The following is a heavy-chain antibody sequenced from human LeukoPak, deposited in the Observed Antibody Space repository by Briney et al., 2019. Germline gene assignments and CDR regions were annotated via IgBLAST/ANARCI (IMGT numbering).Heavy chain of an antibody. CDR2: IYWDDDK. CDR3: PHTLPGWLIVPQRYYFDS. V-gene: IGHV2-5*02. Sequence: SGPTLVNPTQTLTLTCTFSGFSLSTSGVGVGWIRQPPGKALEWLALIYWDDDKRYSPSLKSRLTITKDTSKNQVVLTMTNMDPVNKPTYSVPHTLPGWLIVPQRYYFDSWAQEPWSPSPQ. J-gene: IGHJ4*01. D-gene: IGHD2/OR15-2a*01. CDR1: GFSLSTSGVG.